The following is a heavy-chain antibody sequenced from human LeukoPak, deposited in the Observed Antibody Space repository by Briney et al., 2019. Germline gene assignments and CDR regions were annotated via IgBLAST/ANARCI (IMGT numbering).Heavy chain of an antibody. CDR3: TLEAGQLVGFFDY. D-gene: IGHD6-13*01. CDR1: GFTFSSYA. CDR2: ISGSGGST. V-gene: IGHV3-23*01. J-gene: IGHJ4*02. Sequence: GGSLRLSCAAPGFTFSSYAMSWVRQAPGKGLEWVSAISGSGGSTYYADSVKGRFAISRDNSKNTLYLQMNSLRAEDTAVYYCTLEAGQLVGFFDYWGQGTLVTVSS.